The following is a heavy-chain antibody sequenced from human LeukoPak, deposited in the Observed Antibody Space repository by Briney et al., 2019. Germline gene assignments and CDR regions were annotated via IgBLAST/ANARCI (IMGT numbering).Heavy chain of an antibody. CDR1: GGSIGSSY. CDR2: IYTSGTT. D-gene: IGHD3-10*01. Sequence: SETLSPTCSISGGSIGSSYFSWIRQPAGKGLEWIGRIYTSGTTIYNPSLESRVSMSIDTATNQFSLKVNSVTAADTAVYFCARGYGSGSYSTWGQGTLVSVSS. V-gene: IGHV4-4*07. CDR3: ARGYGSGSYST. J-gene: IGHJ5*02.